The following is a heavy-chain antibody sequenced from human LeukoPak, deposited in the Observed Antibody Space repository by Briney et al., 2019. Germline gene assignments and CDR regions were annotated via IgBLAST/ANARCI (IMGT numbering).Heavy chain of an antibody. CDR3: ARGGTRAAAAGRNDFDY. J-gene: IGHJ4*02. D-gene: IGHD6-13*01. V-gene: IGHV3-48*03. CDR1: GFTFSSYE. Sequence: GGSLRLSCAASGFTFSSYEMNWVRQAPGKGLEWVSYISSSTIYYADSVKGRFTISSDNAKNSLYLQMNSLRAEDTAVYYCARGGTRAAAAGRNDFDYWGQGTLVTVSS. CDR2: ISSSTI.